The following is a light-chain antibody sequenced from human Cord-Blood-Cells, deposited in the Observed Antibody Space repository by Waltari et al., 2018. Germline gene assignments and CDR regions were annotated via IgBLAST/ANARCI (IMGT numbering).Light chain of an antibody. CDR1: SSDVGSYNL. Sequence: QSALPQPASVSGSPGQSITISCTGTSSDVGSYNLVSWYQQHPGKAPKLMIYEGSKRPSGFSNRFSGSKSGNTASLTISGLQAEDEADYYCCSYAGSSTFVFGTGTKVTVL. J-gene: IGLJ1*01. CDR2: EGS. CDR3: CSYAGSSTFV. V-gene: IGLV2-23*01.